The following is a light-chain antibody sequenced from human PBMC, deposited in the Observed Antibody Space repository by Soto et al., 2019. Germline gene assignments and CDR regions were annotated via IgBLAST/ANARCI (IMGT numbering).Light chain of an antibody. J-gene: IGKJ3*01. Sequence: EIVLTQSPATLSLSPGERATLSCRASQSVSRYLAWYQQKPGQAPRLLIYDASNRATGIPARFSGSGSGTDFTLTISSLEPEDFAVYYCQKYNSAPFTFGPGTKVDIK. CDR3: QKYNSAPFT. CDR2: DAS. V-gene: IGKV3-11*01. CDR1: QSVSRY.